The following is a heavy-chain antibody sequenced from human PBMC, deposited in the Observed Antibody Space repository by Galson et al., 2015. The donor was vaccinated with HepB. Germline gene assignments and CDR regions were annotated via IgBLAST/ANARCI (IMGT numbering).Heavy chain of an antibody. CDR1: GFTFSSYW. D-gene: IGHD2-15*01. J-gene: IGHJ6*02. CDR2: IKQDGSEK. CDR3: ARDVVVVVAGGTLSYYYGMDV. V-gene: IGHV3-7*03. Sequence: SLRLSCAASGFTFSSYWMSWVRQAPGKGLEWVANIKQDGSEKYYVDSVKGRFTISRDNAENSLYLQMNSLRAEDTAVYYCARDVVVVVAGGTLSYYYGMDVWGQGTTVTVS.